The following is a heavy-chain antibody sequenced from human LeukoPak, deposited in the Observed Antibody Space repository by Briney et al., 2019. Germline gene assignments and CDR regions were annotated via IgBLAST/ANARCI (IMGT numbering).Heavy chain of an antibody. CDR2: IYYSGST. J-gene: IGHJ2*01. CDR3: ARDVRSSGWYSSWYFDL. D-gene: IGHD6-19*01. Sequence: PSETLSLTCTVSGDSISGYFWSWIRQPPGKGLEWIGYIYYSGSTNYNPSLRSRVTISVDTSKNQFSLKLSSVTAADTAVYYCARDVRSSGWYSSWYFDLWGRGTLVTVFS. V-gene: IGHV4-59*01. CDR1: GDSISGYF.